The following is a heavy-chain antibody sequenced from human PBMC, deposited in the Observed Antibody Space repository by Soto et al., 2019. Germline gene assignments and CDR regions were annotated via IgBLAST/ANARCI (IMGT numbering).Heavy chain of an antibody. J-gene: IGHJ4*02. Sequence: ASVKVSCKASGYTFTNYAMHWVRQAPGQRLEWMGWIIAGNGNTKYSQKFQGRVTITRDTSASTAYMELRSLRSADTAVYYCAREGYCSSTSCFDYWGQGTLVTVSS. CDR2: IIAGNGNT. D-gene: IGHD2-2*01. CDR1: GYTFTNYA. V-gene: IGHV1-3*01. CDR3: AREGYCSSTSCFDY.